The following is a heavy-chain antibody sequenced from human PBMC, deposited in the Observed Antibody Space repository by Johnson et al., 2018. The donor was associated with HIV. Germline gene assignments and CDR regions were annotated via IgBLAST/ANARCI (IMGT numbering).Heavy chain of an antibody. J-gene: IGHJ3*02. V-gene: IGHV3-30*02. Sequence: QEQLVESGGGVVQPGRSLRLSCEASGLMFSSYGMHWVRQAPGKGLEWVAFIRYDGSNKYYADSVKGRFNISRDNSKNTLYLQMNSLRAEDTAVYYCARDDSSGWYGLGAFDIWGQGTMVTVSS. CDR2: IRYDGSNK. CDR3: ARDDSSGWYGLGAFDI. CDR1: GLMFSSYG. D-gene: IGHD6-19*01.